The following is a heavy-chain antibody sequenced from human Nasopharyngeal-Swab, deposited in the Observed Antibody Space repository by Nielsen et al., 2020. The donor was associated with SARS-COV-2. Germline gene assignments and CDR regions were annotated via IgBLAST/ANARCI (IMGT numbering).Heavy chain of an antibody. J-gene: IGHJ4*02. CDR1: GFTFSSYW. V-gene: IGHV3-74*01. D-gene: IGHD3-10*01. CDR2: INSDGSST. Sequence: GESLKISCAASGFTFSSYWMHWVRQAPGKGLVWVSRINSDGSSTSYADSVKGRFTISRDNAKNTLYLQMNSLRAEVTAVYYCAKDKARFGELRHLLYCFDYWGQGTLVTVSS. CDR3: AKDKARFGELRHLLYCFDY.